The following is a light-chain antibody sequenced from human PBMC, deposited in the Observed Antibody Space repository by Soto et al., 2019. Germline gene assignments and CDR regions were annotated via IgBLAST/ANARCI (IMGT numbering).Light chain of an antibody. CDR2: EGS. CDR3: CSYAGSPV. Sequence: QSALTQPASVSGSPGQSITISCTGTSSDVGSYNLVSWYQQHPGKAPKLMIYEGSKRPSGVSNRFSGSKSGNTASLTISGLQAEDEADYYCCSYAGSPVVGTGTKLTVL. CDR1: SSDVGSYNL. V-gene: IGLV2-23*01. J-gene: IGLJ1*01.